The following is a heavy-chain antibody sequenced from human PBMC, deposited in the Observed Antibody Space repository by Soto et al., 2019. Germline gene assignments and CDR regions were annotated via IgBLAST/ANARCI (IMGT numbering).Heavy chain of an antibody. CDR1: GYTFTSYD. V-gene: IGHV1-8*01. CDR2: KNPNSGNT. D-gene: IGHD5-18*01. CDR3: ARGLDSYGFGRGFDS. Sequence: GASVNVSCNASGYTFTSYDINWVRQATGQGLEWMGWKNPNSGNTDYAQKFQGRVTMTSNTSISTAYNELSSLRSEDTTVYYSARGLDSYGFGRGFDSWGQGTLVTVSS. J-gene: IGHJ5*01.